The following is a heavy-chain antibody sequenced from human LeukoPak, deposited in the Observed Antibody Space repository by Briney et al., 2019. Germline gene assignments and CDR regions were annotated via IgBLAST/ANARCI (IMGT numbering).Heavy chain of an antibody. CDR3: AKAMYRGYDKVADY. D-gene: IGHD5-12*01. CDR2: ISGDGGST. J-gene: IGHJ4*02. Sequence: PGGSLRLSCAASGFTFDDYGMHWVRQAPGKGLEWVSLISGDGGSTYYADSVKGRFTISRDNSKNSLFLQMNSLRTEDTPLYYCAKAMYRGYDKVADYWGQGTLVTVSS. CDR1: GFTFDDYG. V-gene: IGHV3-43*02.